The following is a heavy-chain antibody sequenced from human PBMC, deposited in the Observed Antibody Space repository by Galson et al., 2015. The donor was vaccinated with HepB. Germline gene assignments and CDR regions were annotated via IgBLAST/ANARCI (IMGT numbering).Heavy chain of an antibody. V-gene: IGHV3-21*01. CDR1: GFTFSSYS. Sequence: LRLSCAASGFTFSSYSMNWVRQAPGKGLEWVSSISSSSYIYYADSVKGRFTISRDNAKNSLYLQMNSLRAEDTAVYYCARYSYAYAVDYWGQGTLVTVSS. CDR3: ARYSYAYAVDY. CDR2: ISSSSYI. J-gene: IGHJ4*02. D-gene: IGHD5-18*01.